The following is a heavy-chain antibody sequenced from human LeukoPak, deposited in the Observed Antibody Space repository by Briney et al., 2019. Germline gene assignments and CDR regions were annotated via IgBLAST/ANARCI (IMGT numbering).Heavy chain of an antibody. CDR1: GYSISSGYY. Sequence: SETLSLTCTVSGYSISSGYYWGWIRQPPGKGLEWIGSIYHSGSTYYNPSLKSRVTISVDTSKNQFSLKLSSVTAADTAVYYCARGGPLGYCSSTSCYNNYWGQGTLVTVSS. D-gene: IGHD2-2*01. J-gene: IGHJ4*02. V-gene: IGHV4-38-2*02. CDR2: IYHSGST. CDR3: ARGGPLGYCSSTSCYNNY.